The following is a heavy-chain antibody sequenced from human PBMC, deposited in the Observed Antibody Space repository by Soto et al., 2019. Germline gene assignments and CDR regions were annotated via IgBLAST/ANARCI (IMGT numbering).Heavy chain of an antibody. CDR1: GFTFSSYA. CDR3: AKDLVSYYASGSLDFDY. V-gene: IGHV3-23*01. J-gene: IGHJ4*02. CDR2: ISGSGGST. Sequence: GGSLRLSCAASGFTFSSYAMSWVRQAPGKGLEWVSAISGSGGSTYYADSVKGRFTISRDNSKNTLYLQMNSLRAEDTAVYYCAKDLVSYYASGSLDFDYWGQGTLVTVSS. D-gene: IGHD3-10*01.